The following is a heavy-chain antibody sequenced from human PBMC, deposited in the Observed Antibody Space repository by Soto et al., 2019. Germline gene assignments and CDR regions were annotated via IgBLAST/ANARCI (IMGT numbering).Heavy chain of an antibody. D-gene: IGHD6-6*01. Sequence: EVQLLESGGGLVQPGGSLRLSCTASRFTFSNYAMAWCRQAPGKGLEWVAALSGNTDSTYYADSVKGRFTISRDNSKNTLSLHMNSLRADDTALYYCAKDLFGSSDFFDHWGQGTLVTVSS. CDR3: AKDLFGSSDFFDH. CDR1: RFTFSNYA. V-gene: IGHV3-23*01. J-gene: IGHJ4*02. CDR2: LSGNTDST.